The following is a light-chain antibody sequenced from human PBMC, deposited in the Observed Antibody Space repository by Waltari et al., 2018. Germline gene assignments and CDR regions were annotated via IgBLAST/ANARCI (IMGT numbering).Light chain of an antibody. CDR1: QGISSS. CDR2: AAS. V-gene: IGKV1-8*01. J-gene: IGKJ1*01. Sequence: AIRMTQSPSPFSASTVDRATITCRASQGISSSLAWYQQKPGKAPKLLIYAASTLQSGVPSRFSGSGSGTDFTLTISCLQSEDFATYYCQQYYSYPWTFGQGTKVEIK. CDR3: QQYYSYPWT.